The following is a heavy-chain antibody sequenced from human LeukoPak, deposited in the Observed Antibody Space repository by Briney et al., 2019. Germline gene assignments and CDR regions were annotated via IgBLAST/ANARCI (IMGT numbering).Heavy chain of an antibody. J-gene: IGHJ4*02. CDR2: ISGRGNYI. CDR1: GFTFSSHN. D-gene: IGHD3-22*01. Sequence: GGSLRLSCAASGFTFSSHNMNWVRQAPGKGLEWVSSISGRGNYILYADSVKGRFTISRDSAKNSLSLQMNSLRAEDTAVYYCAKDQGFDYYDSSGYYLDYWGQGTLVTVSS. CDR3: AKDQGFDYYDSSGYYLDY. V-gene: IGHV3-21*01.